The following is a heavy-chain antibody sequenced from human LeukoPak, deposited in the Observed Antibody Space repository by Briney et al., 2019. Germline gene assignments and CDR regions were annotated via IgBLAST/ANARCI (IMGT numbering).Heavy chain of an antibody. CDR2: ISGDSTYI. CDR1: GFTFASYS. J-gene: IGHJ4*02. V-gene: IGHV3-21*01. CDR3: ARVSGRLERQSDLDY. Sequence: GGSLRLSCAASGFTFASYSMNWVRQAPGKGLEWVSSISGDSTYIYNAGSVKGRFTISRDNAQASLYLQMNSLRADDTAVYYCARVSGRLERQSDLDYGGQGTLVIVSS. D-gene: IGHD1-1*01.